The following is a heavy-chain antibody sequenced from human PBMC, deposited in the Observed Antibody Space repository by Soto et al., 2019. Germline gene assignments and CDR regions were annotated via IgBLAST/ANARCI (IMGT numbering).Heavy chain of an antibody. D-gene: IGHD2-21*02. CDR1: GGSISTGGYS. CDR3: ASLSLPLGGRLDA. J-gene: IGHJ5*02. CDR2: IYHSVGT. V-gene: IGHV4-30-2*01. Sequence: SETLSLTCAVSGGSISTGGYSWSWIRQPPGKGLEWIGYIYHSVGTYYRPSLKSRVTISLDRSKNQFSLKVNSVTAADTAMYYGASLSLPLGGRLDAWGQGTMVTVPS.